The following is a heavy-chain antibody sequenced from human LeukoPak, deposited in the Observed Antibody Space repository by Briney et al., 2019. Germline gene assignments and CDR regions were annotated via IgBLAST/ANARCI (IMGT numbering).Heavy chain of an antibody. Sequence: GGSLRLSCAASGFTFDDYGMSWVRQAPGKGLEWVSGINWNGGSAGYADSVKGRFTISRDNAKNSLYLQMNSLRAEDTALYYCARDSAHSSPTKVWDYWGQGTLVTVSS. CDR3: ARDSAHSSPTKVWDY. D-gene: IGHD6-13*01. CDR1: GFTFDDYG. CDR2: INWNGGSA. J-gene: IGHJ4*02. V-gene: IGHV3-20*04.